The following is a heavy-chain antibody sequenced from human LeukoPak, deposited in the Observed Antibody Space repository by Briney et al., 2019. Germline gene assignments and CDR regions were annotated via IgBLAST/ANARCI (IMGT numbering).Heavy chain of an antibody. J-gene: IGHJ3*02. CDR3: ARGIAARSAGNAFDI. CDR2: IYYSGST. Sequence: SETLSLTCTVSGGSISSSSYYWGWIRQPPGKGLEWIGSIYYSGSTYYNPSLKSRVTISVDTSKNQFSLKLSSVTAADTAVYYCARGIAARSAGNAFDIWGQGTMVTVSS. V-gene: IGHV4-39*07. D-gene: IGHD6-6*01. CDR1: GGSISSSSYY.